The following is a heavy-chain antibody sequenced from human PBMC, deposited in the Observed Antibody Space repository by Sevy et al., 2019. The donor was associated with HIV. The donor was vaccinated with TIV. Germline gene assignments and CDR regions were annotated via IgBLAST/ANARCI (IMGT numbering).Heavy chain of an antibody. CDR3: ARGNYYDSTGYYPDTFDI. CDR1: GFTFSNYW. V-gene: IGHV3-7*01. Sequence: GGSLRLSCAASGFTFSNYWMSWVRQAPGKGLEWVANIKQDGSEKYYVDSVKGRFTISRDNTKNSLYLQMNSLRAEDTAVYYCARGNYYDSTGYYPDTFDIWGQGTMVTVSS. CDR2: IKQDGSEK. J-gene: IGHJ3*02. D-gene: IGHD3-22*01.